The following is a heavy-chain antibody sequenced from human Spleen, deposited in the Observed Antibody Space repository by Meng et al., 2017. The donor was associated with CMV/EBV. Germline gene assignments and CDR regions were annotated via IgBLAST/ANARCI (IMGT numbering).Heavy chain of an antibody. V-gene: IGHV3-30*02. D-gene: IGHD3-10*01. Sequence: GESLKISCAASGFTFSSYGMHWVRQAPGKGLEWVAFIRYDGSNKYFADSVMGRFTISRDNSKNTLYLQMNSLRAEDTAVYYCARAIKHYYGSGSSTYYYYYGMDVWGQGTTVTVSS. CDR3: ARAIKHYYGSGSSTYYYYYGMDV. CDR1: GFTFSSYG. CDR2: IRYDGSNK. J-gene: IGHJ6*02.